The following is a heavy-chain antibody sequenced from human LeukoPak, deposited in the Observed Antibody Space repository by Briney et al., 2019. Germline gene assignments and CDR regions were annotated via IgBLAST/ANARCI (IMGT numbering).Heavy chain of an antibody. CDR1: GGSISSGGYS. D-gene: IGHD5-18*01. CDR3: ARARDTAMVTGFDY. J-gene: IGHJ4*02. Sequence: PSQTLSLTCAVSGGSISSGGYSWSWIRRPPGKGLEWIGYIYHSGSTYYNPSLKSRVTISVDRSKNQFSLKLNSVTAADTAVYYCARARDTAMVTGFDYWGQGTLVTVSS. V-gene: IGHV4-30-2*01. CDR2: IYHSGST.